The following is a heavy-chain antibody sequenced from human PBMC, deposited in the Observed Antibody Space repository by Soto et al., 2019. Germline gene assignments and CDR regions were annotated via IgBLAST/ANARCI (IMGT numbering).Heavy chain of an antibody. CDR2: IYSNGNT. Sequence: SETLSLTCTVSGGSISDYYWSWLRQSPGKGLEWIGYIYSNGNTKYNPSLQTRLTISVNTSTNQFSLNLTSVTTADTAVYYCARESSSRGPPFDFWGQGTLVT. J-gene: IGHJ4*02. CDR1: GGSISDYY. D-gene: IGHD6-6*01. CDR3: ARESSSRGPPFDF. V-gene: IGHV4-59*01.